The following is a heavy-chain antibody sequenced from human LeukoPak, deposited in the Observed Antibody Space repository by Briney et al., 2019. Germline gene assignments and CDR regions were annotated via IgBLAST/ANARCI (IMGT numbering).Heavy chain of an antibody. CDR2: ISFDGNNE. CDR3: ANIIRKYTSGYYYFDY. CDR1: EFTFSSYA. J-gene: IGHJ4*02. V-gene: IGHV3-30-3*02. Sequence: GGSLRLSCAASEFTFSSYAMHWVRQAPGRGLEWVAAISFDGNNEYYADSVKGRFTISRDNSKNTLYLQMNSLRAEDTAVYYCANIIRKYTSGYYYFDYWGQGTLVTVSS. D-gene: IGHD6-25*01.